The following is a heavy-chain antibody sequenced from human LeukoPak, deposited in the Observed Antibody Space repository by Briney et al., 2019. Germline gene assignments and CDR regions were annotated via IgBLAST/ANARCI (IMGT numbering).Heavy chain of an antibody. Sequence: GGSLRLSCAASGFTFSSYEMNWVRQAPGKGLEWVSYINSSGSTIYYADSVKGRFTISRDNAKNSLYLQMNSLRAEDTAVYYCARDGKQWLSEIDAFDIWGQGTMVTVSS. D-gene: IGHD6-19*01. CDR2: INSSGSTI. CDR1: GFTFSSYE. J-gene: IGHJ3*02. V-gene: IGHV3-48*03. CDR3: ARDGKQWLSEIDAFDI.